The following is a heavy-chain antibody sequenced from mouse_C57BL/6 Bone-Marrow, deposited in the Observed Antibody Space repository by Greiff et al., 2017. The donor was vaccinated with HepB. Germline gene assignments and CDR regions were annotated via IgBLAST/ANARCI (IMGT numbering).Heavy chain of an antibody. D-gene: IGHD1-1*01. CDR3: VKAVSSGSSYTWFAY. V-gene: IGHV7-4*01. J-gene: IGHJ3*01. Sequence: DVKLQESGGGLVQPGSSLRLSCAASGFVFIDYSMSWVRQLPGKAPEWLALIRNKVNGYTTDYSASVKGRFTISRDNSQNILYLQMNTLRAEDSATYYCVKAVSSGSSYTWFAYWGQGTLVTVSA. CDR2: IRNKVNGYTT. CDR1: GFVFIDYS.